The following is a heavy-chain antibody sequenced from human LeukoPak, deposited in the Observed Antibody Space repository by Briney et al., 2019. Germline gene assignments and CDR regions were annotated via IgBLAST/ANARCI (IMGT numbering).Heavy chain of an antibody. D-gene: IGHD6-19*01. J-gene: IGHJ3*02. CDR2: IYYSGST. Sequence: SETLSLTCTVSGGSISSSSYYWGWIRQPPGKGLEWIGSIYYSGSTYYNPSLKSRVTISVDTSKNQFSLKLSSVTAADTAVYYCAKGMDGSGWYGDAFDIWGQGTMVTVSS. CDR3: AKGMDGSGWYGDAFDI. CDR1: GGSISSSSYY. V-gene: IGHV4-39*07.